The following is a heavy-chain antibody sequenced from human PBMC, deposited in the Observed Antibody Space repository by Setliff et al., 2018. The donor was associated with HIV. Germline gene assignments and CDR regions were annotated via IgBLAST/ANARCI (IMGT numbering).Heavy chain of an antibody. D-gene: IGHD3-22*01. CDR1: GDSISSGGYY. Sequence: PSETLSLTCTVSGDSISSGGYYWSWIRQHPGKGLEWLGYIYYNGNTDYNPSLKSRITISVDTSQSQFSLRLSSVTAADTAVYYCARAKDYYDNTGFYYFDYWGQGTLVTVSS. CDR3: ARAKDYYDNTGFYYFDY. V-gene: IGHV4-31*03. J-gene: IGHJ4*02. CDR2: IYYNGNT.